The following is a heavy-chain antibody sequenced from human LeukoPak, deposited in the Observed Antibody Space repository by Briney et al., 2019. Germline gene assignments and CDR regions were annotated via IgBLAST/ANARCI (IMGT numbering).Heavy chain of an antibody. D-gene: IGHD2-2*01. CDR2: ISGSGGST. Sequence: GGSLRLSCAASGFTFSSYAMSWVRQAPGKGLEWVSAISGSGGSTYYADSVKGRFTISRDNSKNTLYLQMNSLRAEDTAVYYCAKGGYCSSTSCYFAPFDYWGQGILVTVSS. V-gene: IGHV3-23*01. CDR3: AKGGYCSSTSCYFAPFDY. CDR1: GFTFSSYA. J-gene: IGHJ4*02.